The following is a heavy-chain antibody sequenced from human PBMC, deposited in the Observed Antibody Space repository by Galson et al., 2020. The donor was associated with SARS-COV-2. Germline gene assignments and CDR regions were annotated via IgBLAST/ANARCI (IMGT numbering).Heavy chain of an antibody. V-gene: IGHV3-30*02. J-gene: IGHJ4*02. D-gene: IGHD3-3*01. CDR3: AKEGPNYDVGSCSVWSTDY. CDR2: IWYDGSNK. Sequence: TGGSLRLSCAASGFTFSSYGMHWVRQAPGKGLEWVAVIWYDGSNKYYADSVKGRFTISRDNSKNTLYLQMDSLRPEDTAMYYCAKEGPNYDVGSCSVWSTDYWGQRPRATFSS. CDR1: GFTFSSYG.